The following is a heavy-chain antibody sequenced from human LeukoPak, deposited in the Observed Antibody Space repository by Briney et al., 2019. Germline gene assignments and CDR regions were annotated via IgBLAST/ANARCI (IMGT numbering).Heavy chain of an antibody. CDR3: ARLVSRPDAFDI. CDR1: GGSISSSSYY. Sequence: PSETLTSTCTVSGGSISSSSYYWGWIRQPPGKGLEWIGNIYYSGSTYYKPSLKSRVTLSVDTSKNQFSVRLSSVTAEDTAVYYCARLVSRPDAFDIWGQGTMVTVSS. J-gene: IGHJ3*02. D-gene: IGHD2-21*01. CDR2: IYYSGST. V-gene: IGHV4-39*01.